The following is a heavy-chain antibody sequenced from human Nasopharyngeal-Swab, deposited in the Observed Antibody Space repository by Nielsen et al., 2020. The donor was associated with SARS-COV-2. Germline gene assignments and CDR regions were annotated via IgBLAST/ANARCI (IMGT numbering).Heavy chain of an antibody. J-gene: IGHJ5*02. CDR2: IYYSGST. Sequence: WIRQPPGKGLEWIGSIYYSGSTYYNPSLKSRVTISVDTSKNQFSLKLSSVTAADTAVYYCARDLDSSSWFNWFDPWGQGTLVTDS. D-gene: IGHD6-13*01. CDR3: ARDLDSSSWFNWFDP. V-gene: IGHV4-39*07.